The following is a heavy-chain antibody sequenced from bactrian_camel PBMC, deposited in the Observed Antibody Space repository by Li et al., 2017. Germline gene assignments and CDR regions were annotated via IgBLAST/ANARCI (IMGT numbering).Heavy chain of an antibody. D-gene: IGHD5*01. Sequence: HVQLVESGGGSVQTGGSLTLSCEASGHTVSNYCMAWFRQATGKSRRGVGAIGTDGSTVYVDDVKGRFTFSKDSAKNTLSLQMNSPTPEDTAMYFCAAGGLEVGWVSPLDPRLCPLIANEYNYRGQGTQVTVS. CDR1: GHTVSNYC. V-gene: IGHV3S55*01. CDR3: AAGGLEVGWVSPLDPRLCPLIANEYNY. J-gene: IGHJ4*01. CDR2: IGTDGST.